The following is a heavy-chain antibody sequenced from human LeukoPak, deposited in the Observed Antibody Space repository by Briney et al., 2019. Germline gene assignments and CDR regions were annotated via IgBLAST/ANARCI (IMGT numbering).Heavy chain of an antibody. V-gene: IGHV3-48*04. D-gene: IGHD6-13*01. CDR1: AFRFSSFA. J-gene: IGHJ4*02. CDR2: IHGNGETT. CDR3: ARGRGPYSSSWYLILGY. Sequence: PGGSLRLSCAASAFRFSSFAMTWVRQAPGKGLEWVSGIHGNGETTYYADSVKGRFTISRDNAKNSLYPQMNSLRAEDTAVYYCARGRGPYSSSWYLILGYWGQGTLVTVSS.